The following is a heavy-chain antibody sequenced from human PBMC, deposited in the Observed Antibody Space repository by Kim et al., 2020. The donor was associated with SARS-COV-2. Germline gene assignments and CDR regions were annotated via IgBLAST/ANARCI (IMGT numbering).Heavy chain of an antibody. CDR3: ARGDSRRASGWTGGGMDV. J-gene: IGHJ6*02. Sequence: SVKVSCKASGGTFSSYAISWVRQAPGQGLEWMGGIIPIFGTANYAQKFQGRVTITADESTSTAYMELSSLRSEDTAVYYCARGDSRRASGWTGGGMDVWGQGTTVTVSS. CDR1: GGTFSSYA. D-gene: IGHD6-19*01. CDR2: IIPIFGTA. V-gene: IGHV1-69*13.